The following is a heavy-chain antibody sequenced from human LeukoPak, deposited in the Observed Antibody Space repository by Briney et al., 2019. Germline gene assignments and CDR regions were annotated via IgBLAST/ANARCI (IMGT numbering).Heavy chain of an antibody. D-gene: IGHD6-19*01. V-gene: IGHV1-2*06. J-gene: IGHJ4*02. CDR3: ARAGYSSGFDRD. CDR1: GYAFTGYY. CDR2: INPNSGGT. Sequence: ASVTVSCKASGYAFTGYYMHWVRQAPGQGLEWMGRINPNSGGTNYAQKFQGRVTMTRDTSISTAYMELSRLRSDDTAVYYCARAGYSSGFDRDWGQGTLVTVSS.